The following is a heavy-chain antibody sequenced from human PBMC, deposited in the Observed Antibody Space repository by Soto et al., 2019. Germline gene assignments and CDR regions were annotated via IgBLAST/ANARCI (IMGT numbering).Heavy chain of an antibody. D-gene: IGHD2-2*01. CDR3: ARLRGYCSSTSCFDYYYYGMDV. Sequence: PWESLKISCKGSGYSFTSYWIGWVRQMPGKGLEWMGIIYPGDSDTRYSPSFQGQVTISADKSISTAYLQWSSLKASDTAMYYCARLRGYCSSTSCFDYYYYGMDVWGQGTTVTVSS. CDR1: GYSFTSYW. CDR2: IYPGDSDT. V-gene: IGHV5-51*01. J-gene: IGHJ6*02.